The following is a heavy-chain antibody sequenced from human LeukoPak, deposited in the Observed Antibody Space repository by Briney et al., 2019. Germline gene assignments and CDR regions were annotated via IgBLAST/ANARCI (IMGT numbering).Heavy chain of an antibody. CDR1: GGSISSYY. Sequence: SETLSLTCTVSGGSISSYYWSWIRQPPGKGLEWIGYIYTSGSTNYNPSLKCRVTISVDTSKNQFSLKLSSVTAADTAVYYCARHRYYYGSGSYYNGYNWFDPWGQGTLVTVSS. D-gene: IGHD3-10*01. J-gene: IGHJ5*02. V-gene: IGHV4-4*09. CDR2: IYTSGST. CDR3: ARHRYYYGSGSYYNGYNWFDP.